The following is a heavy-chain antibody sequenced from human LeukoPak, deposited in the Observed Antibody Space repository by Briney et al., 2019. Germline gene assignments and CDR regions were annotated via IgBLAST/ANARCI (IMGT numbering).Heavy chain of an antibody. CDR1: GFTFSSYA. J-gene: IGHJ4*02. V-gene: IGHV3-23*01. Sequence: GGSLRLSCAASGFTFSSYAMSWVRQAPGKGLEWVSAISGSGGSTYYADSVKGRFTISRDNSKNTLYLQMNSLRAEDTAVYYCAKDLLHSSSHKIRYYFDYWGQGTLVTVSS. CDR2: ISGSGGST. CDR3: AKDLLHSSSHKIRYYFDY. D-gene: IGHD6-6*01.